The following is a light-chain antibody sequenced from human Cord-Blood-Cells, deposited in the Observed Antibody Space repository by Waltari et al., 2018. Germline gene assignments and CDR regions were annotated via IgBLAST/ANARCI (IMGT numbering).Light chain of an antibody. Sequence: QSALTQPASVSGSPGQSITISCTGTSSDVGGYNYVSWYQQHPGKAPKLMIYEVSNRPSGVSTRFSGSKSGNTASLTISGLQAADEADYYCSSYTSSSTYVFGTGTKVTVL. CDR1: SSDVGGYNY. V-gene: IGLV2-14*01. CDR2: EVS. CDR3: SSYTSSSTYV. J-gene: IGLJ1*01.